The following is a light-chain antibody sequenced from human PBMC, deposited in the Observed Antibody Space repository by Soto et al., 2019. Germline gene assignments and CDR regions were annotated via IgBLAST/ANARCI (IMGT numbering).Light chain of an antibody. V-gene: IGLV1-40*01. J-gene: IGLJ1*01. Sequence: QSVLTQPPSVSGAPGQRVTISCTGYNSNIGAGYDVHWYQQLPGTAPKLLIYGNSNRPSGVPDRFSASKSGTSASLAITGLQAEDEADYYCQSYDSSLSAAVFGTGTKLTVL. CDR1: NSNIGAGYD. CDR2: GNS. CDR3: QSYDSSLSAAV.